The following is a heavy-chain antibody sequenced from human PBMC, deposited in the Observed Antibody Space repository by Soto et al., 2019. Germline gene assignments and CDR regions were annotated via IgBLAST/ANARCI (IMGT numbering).Heavy chain of an antibody. J-gene: IGHJ6*02. V-gene: IGHV3-30*03. CDR3: ARDRVYYGMDV. CDR2: ISYDGSNK. Sequence: GGSLRLSCAASGFTFSSYGMHWVRQAPGKGLERVAVISYDGSNKYYADSVKGRFTISRDNSKNTLYLQMNSLRAEDTAVYYCARDRVYYGMDVWGQGTTVTVSS. CDR1: GFTFSSYG.